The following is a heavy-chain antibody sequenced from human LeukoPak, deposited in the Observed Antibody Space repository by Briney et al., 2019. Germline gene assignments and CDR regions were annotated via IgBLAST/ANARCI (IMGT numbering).Heavy chain of an antibody. CDR1: GYTFTSYY. CDR3: ARGTTDAY. D-gene: IGHD1-1*01. Sequence: GASVKVSCKASGYTFTSYYIDWVRQAPRQGLEWMGVINPSGGSTRYAQKFQGRVTMTGDPSTRTVYMELSSLTSDDTAVYYCARGTTDAYWGQGTPVTVSS. V-gene: IGHV1-46*01. J-gene: IGHJ4*02. CDR2: INPSGGST.